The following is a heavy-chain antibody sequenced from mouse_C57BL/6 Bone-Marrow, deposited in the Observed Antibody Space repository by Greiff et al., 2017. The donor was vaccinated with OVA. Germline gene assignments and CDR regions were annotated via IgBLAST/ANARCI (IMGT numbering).Heavy chain of an antibody. V-gene: IGHV1-54*01. Sequence: VQLQESGAELVRPGTSVKVSFKASGYAFTNFLIEWVKQRPGQGLEWIGVINPGSGGTNYNEKFKGKATLTADKSSSTAYMQLSSLTSEDSAVYFCATFTTVVATTDWYFDVWGTGTTVTVSS. CDR1: GYAFTNFL. J-gene: IGHJ1*03. CDR3: ATFTTVVATTDWYFDV. CDR2: INPGSGGT. D-gene: IGHD1-1*01.